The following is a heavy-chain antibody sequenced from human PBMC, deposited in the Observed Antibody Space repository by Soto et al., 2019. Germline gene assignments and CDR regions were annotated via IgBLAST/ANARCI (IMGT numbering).Heavy chain of an antibody. J-gene: IGHJ5*02. D-gene: IGHD6-6*01. CDR3: ARGSFSSSSSWFDP. CDR2: ISYTGRT. CDR1: GGSISSDANF. Sequence: SETLSLTCTVSGGSISSDANFWSWIRQLPGRGLEWIGYISYTGRTYYTPSLNSRLTISLDTSKNLFSLRLSAVTAADTAVYFCARGSFSSSSSWFDPWGQGALVTVSS. V-gene: IGHV4-31*03.